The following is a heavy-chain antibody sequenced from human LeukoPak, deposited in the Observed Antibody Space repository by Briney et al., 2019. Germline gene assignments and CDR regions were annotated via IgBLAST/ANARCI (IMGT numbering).Heavy chain of an antibody. CDR2: INHSGST. J-gene: IGHJ6*03. Sequence: SETLSLTCAVYGGSFSGYYWSWIRQPPGKGLEWIGEINHSGSTNYNPSLMSRVTISVDTSKNQFSLKLSSVTAADTAVYYCATELRYFGRPLYYMDVWGKGTTVTVSS. D-gene: IGHD3-9*01. CDR3: ATELRYFGRPLYYMDV. V-gene: IGHV4-34*01. CDR1: GGSFSGYY.